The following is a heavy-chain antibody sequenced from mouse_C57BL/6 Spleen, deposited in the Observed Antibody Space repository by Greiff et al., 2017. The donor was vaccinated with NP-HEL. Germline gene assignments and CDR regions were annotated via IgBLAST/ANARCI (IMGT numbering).Heavy chain of an antibody. V-gene: IGHV2-2*01. J-gene: IGHJ3*01. CDR1: GFSLTSYG. Sequence: QVQLQQSGPGLVQPSQSLSITCTVSGFSLTSYGVHWVRQSPGKGLEWLGVIWSGGSTDYNAAFISRLSISKDNSKSQVFFKMNSLQADDTAIYYCARGRNSSGSFAYWGQGTLVTVSA. D-gene: IGHD3-2*02. CDR3: ARGRNSSGSFAY. CDR2: IWSGGST.